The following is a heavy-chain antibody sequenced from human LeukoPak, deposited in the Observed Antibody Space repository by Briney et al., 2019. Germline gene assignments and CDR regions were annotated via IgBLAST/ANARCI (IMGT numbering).Heavy chain of an antibody. CDR3: ASSFYGSGSYYTLVCFDP. CDR2: SNTNSGGT. J-gene: IGHJ5*02. D-gene: IGHD3-10*01. V-gene: IGHV1-2*02. CDR1: GYTFTEYY. Sequence: ASVTVSFMASGYTFTEYYMHWVRQARGQGMEWMGWSNTNSGGTNYAQKFQGRVTMTRYTSITTAYMELCRLRSDDTAVYYCASSFYGSGSYYTLVCFDPWGQGTLVTVSS.